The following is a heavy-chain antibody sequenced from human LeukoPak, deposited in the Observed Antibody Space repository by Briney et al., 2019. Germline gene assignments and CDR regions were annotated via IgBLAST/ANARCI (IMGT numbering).Heavy chain of an antibody. CDR2: IIPIFGTA. D-gene: IGHD2-2*01. V-gene: IGHV1-69*05. CDR1: GGTFSSYA. J-gene: IGHJ1*01. Sequence: ASVKVSCKASGGTFSSYAISWVRQAPGQGLEWMGGIIPIFGTANYTQKFQGRVTITTDESTSTAYMELSSLRSEDTAVYYCARANCSSTSCYEYFQHWGQGTLVTVSS. CDR3: ARANCSSTSCYEYFQH.